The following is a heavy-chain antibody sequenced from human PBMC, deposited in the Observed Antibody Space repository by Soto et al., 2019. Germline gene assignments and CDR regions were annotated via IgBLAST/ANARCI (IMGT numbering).Heavy chain of an antibody. CDR2: ISYDGSNK. Sequence: GGSLRLSCAASGFTFSSYAMHWARQAPGKGLEWVAVISYDGSNKYYADSVKGRFTISRDNSKNTLYLQMNSLRAEDTAVYYCARDRGCSSTSCSRYYYYMDVWGKGTTVTVSS. CDR3: ARDRGCSSTSCSRYYYYMDV. V-gene: IGHV3-30*04. D-gene: IGHD2-2*01. CDR1: GFTFSSYA. J-gene: IGHJ6*03.